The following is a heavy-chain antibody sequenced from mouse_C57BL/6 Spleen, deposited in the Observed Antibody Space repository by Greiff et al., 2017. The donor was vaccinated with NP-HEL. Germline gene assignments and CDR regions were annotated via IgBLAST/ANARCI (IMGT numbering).Heavy chain of an antibody. V-gene: IGHV1-26*01. CDR3: ARSYYYGRGFAY. CDR1: GYTFTDYY. CDR2: INPNNGGT. J-gene: IGHJ3*01. Sequence: VQLQQSGPELVKPGASVKISCKASGYTFTDYYMNWVKQSHGKSLEWIGDINPNNGGTSYNQKFKGKATLTVDKSSSTAYMELRSLTSEDSAVYYCARSYYYGRGFAYWGQGTLVTVSA. D-gene: IGHD1-1*01.